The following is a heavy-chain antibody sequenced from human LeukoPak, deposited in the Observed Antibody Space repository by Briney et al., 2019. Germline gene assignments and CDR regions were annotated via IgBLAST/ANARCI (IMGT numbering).Heavy chain of an antibody. V-gene: IGHV3-7*01. J-gene: IGHJ5*02. CDR1: GFTFSNYW. CDR2: IKEDGSEK. CDR3: ARVRGSTSCPES. Sequence: GGSLRLSCAASGFTFSNYWMSWVRQAPGKGLEGVANIKEDGSEKYYVASVKGRFTISRDNAKTSLYLQRNSLRVEDTAVFYCARVRGSTSCPESWGQGTLVTVSS. D-gene: IGHD2-2*01.